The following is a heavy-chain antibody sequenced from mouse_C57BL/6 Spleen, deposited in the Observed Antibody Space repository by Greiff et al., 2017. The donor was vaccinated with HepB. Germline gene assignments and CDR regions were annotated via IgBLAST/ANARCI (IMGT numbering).Heavy chain of an antibody. J-gene: IGHJ1*03. D-gene: IGHD1-1*01. CDR3: VREGYYGSSFLWYFDV. CDR1: GFSFNTYA. Sequence: EVQVVESGGGLVQPKGSLKLSCAASGFSFNTYAMNWVRQAPGKGLEWVARIRSKSNNYATYYADSVKDRFTISRDDSESMLYLQMNNLKTEDKAMYYCVREGYYGSSFLWYFDVWGTGTTVTVSS. CDR2: IRSKSNNYAT. V-gene: IGHV10-1*01.